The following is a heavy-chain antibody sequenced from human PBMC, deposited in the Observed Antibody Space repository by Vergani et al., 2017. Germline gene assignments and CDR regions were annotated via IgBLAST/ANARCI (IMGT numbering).Heavy chain of an antibody. V-gene: IGHV1-18*01. CDR3: ARGGRWEFRTP. D-gene: IGHD1-26*01. CDR1: GYTLTELS. CDR2: ISAYNGNT. J-gene: IGHJ5*02. Sequence: QVQLVQSGAEVKKPGASVKVSCKVSGYTLTELSMHWVRQAPGQGLEWMGWISAYNGNTNYAQKFQGRVTMTTDTSTSTAYMELRSLRSDDTAVYYCARGGRWEFRTPWGQGTLVTVSS.